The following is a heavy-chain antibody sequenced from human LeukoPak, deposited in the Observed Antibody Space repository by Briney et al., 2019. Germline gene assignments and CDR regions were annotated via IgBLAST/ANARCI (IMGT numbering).Heavy chain of an antibody. Sequence: SETLSLTCAVSGGSISSGDYSWSWIRQPPGKGLEWIGYISHSGGTYYKSSLKSRVTISVDRSKNQFSLKLSSVTAADTAVYYCAREGRTTVTTTSDWGQGTLVTVSS. D-gene: IGHD4-17*01. J-gene: IGHJ4*02. CDR3: AREGRTTVTTTSD. CDR1: GGSISSGDYS. CDR2: ISHSGGT. V-gene: IGHV4-30-2*01.